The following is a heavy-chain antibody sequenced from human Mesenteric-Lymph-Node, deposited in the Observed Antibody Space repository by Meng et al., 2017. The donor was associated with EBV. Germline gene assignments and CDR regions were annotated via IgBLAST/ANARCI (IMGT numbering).Heavy chain of an antibody. CDR1: GYTFTSYG. Sequence: QVPLVDAVAEVKKPGASVKVSCKASGYTFTSYGISWVRQASGQGLEWMGWISAYNGNTNYAQKLQGRVTMTTDTSTSTAYMELRSLRSDDTAVYYCARDPQGASGSYFTYWGQGTLVTVSS. V-gene: IGHV1-18*01. CDR2: ISAYNGNT. D-gene: IGHD1-26*01. CDR3: ARDPQGASGSYFTY. J-gene: IGHJ4*02.